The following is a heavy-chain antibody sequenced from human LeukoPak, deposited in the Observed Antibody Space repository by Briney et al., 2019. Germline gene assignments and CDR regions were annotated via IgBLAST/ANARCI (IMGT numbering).Heavy chain of an antibody. V-gene: IGHV1-18*01. D-gene: IGHD5-24*01. CDR3: ARDPGRDGYKEDY. CDR1: GYTFTNYG. Sequence: ASVKVSCKASGYTFTNYGVSWVRQAPGQGLEWMGWISAYNGITNYAQKIQGRVTMTTDTSTTTAYMELRSLRSDDTAVYYCARDPGRDGYKEDYWGQGSLVTVSS. CDR2: ISAYNGIT. J-gene: IGHJ4*02.